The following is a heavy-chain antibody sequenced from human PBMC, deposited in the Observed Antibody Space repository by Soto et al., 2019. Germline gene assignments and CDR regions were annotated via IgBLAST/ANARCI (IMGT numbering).Heavy chain of an antibody. Sequence: QVQLVESGGGVVQPGRSLRLSCAASGFTFSSYGIHWVRQAPGKGLEWVAVISYDGSNKYYADSAKGRFTISRDNSKNTLSLQMNTLRVEDTAVYYCAKANGYSYGSAVDYWGQGTLVTVSS. CDR1: GFTFSSYG. D-gene: IGHD5-18*01. CDR2: ISYDGSNK. CDR3: AKANGYSYGSAVDY. V-gene: IGHV3-30*18. J-gene: IGHJ4*02.